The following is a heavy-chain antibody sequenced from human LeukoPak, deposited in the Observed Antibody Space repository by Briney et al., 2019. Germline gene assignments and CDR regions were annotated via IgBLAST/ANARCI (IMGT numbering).Heavy chain of an antibody. D-gene: IGHD1-26*01. CDR1: DEVITSNNW. V-gene: IGHV4-4*02. CDR2: IFHSGTT. J-gene: IGHJ5*02. Sequence: SGTLSLTCTVSDEVITSNNWWSWVRQSPGKGPEWIGEIFHSGTTRYKASLESRVTMLLDKSKNQFSLRLNSVTAADTAVYFCARLRLSGGSFSVGWFDPWGQGIQVTVSS. CDR3: ARLRLSGGSFSVGWFDP.